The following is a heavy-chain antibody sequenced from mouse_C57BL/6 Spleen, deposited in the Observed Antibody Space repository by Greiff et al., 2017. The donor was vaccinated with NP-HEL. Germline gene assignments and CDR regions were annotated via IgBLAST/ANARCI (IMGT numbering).Heavy chain of an antibody. V-gene: IGHV1-55*01. CDR2: IYPGSGST. CDR3: ASQGGLRLPFAY. CDR1: GYTFTSYW. J-gene: IGHJ3*01. Sequence: QVQLQQSGAELVKPGASVKMSCKASGYTFTSYWITWVKQRPGQGLEWIGDIYPGSGSTNYNEKFKSKATLTVDTSSSTAYMQLSSLTSEDSAVYYCASQGGLRLPFAYWGQGTLVTVSA. D-gene: IGHD3-2*02.